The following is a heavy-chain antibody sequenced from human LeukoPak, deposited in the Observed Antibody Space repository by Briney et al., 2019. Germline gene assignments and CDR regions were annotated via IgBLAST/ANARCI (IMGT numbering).Heavy chain of an antibody. CDR2: ISSSSSYI. CDR1: GFTFSSYS. D-gene: IGHD6-19*01. V-gene: IGHV3-21*01. J-gene: IGHJ4*02. CDR3: ARENSSGWTLDY. Sequence: GGSLRLSCAASGFTFSSYSMNWVRQAPGKGLEWVSSISSSSSYIYYADSVKGRFTISRDNSKNTLYLQMNSLRAEDTAVYYCARENSSGWTLDYWGQGTLVTVSS.